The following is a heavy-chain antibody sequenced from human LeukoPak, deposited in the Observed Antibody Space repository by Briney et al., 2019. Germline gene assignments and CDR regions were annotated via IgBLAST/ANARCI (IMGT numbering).Heavy chain of an antibody. V-gene: IGHV4-59*08. CDR2: IYYSGST. J-gene: IGHJ4*02. D-gene: IGHD3-22*01. CDR3: ARRVEDYYDSSGYLDY. CDR1: GGSISNYY. Sequence: PSETLSLTCTVSGGSISNYYWSWIRQPPGKGLEWIGYIYYSGSTNYNPSPKSRVTISVDTSKNQFSLKLSSVTAADTAVYYCARRVEDYYDSSGYLDYWGQGTLVTVSS.